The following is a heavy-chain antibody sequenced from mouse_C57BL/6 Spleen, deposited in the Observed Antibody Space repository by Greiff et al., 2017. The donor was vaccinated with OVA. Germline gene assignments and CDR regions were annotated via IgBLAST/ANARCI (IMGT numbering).Heavy chain of an antibody. CDR2: IRNKANGYTT. D-gene: IGHD1-1*01. CDR3: ARYGAVVGMDY. Sequence: EVQLVESGGGLVQPGGSLSLSCAASGFTFTDYYMSWVRQPPGKALEWLGFIRNKANGYTTEYSASVKGRFTISRDNSQSILYLQMNALRAEASATYYCARYGAVVGMDYWGQGTSVTVSS. CDR1: GFTFTDYY. J-gene: IGHJ4*01. V-gene: IGHV7-3*01.